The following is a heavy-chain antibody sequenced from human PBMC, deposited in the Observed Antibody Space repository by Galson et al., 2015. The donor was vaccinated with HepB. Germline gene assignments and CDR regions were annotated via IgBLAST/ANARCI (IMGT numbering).Heavy chain of an antibody. V-gene: IGHV1-69*13. Sequence: SVKVSCKASGGTSSSYAISWVRQAPGQGLEWMGGIIPIFGTTNYAQKFQGRLTITADESTSTAYMELSSLRSEDTAVYYCARDPRSTGSYFGWPDWGQGTLVTVSS. CDR1: GGTSSSYA. J-gene: IGHJ4*02. CDR3: ARDPRSTGSYFGWPD. D-gene: IGHD1-26*01. CDR2: IIPIFGTT.